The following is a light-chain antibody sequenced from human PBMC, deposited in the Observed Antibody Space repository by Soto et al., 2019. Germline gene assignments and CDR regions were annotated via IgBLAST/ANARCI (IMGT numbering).Light chain of an antibody. V-gene: IGKV1-39*01. Sequence: IHMSMSLSSLSASVGDRVTLXCRSSQSIVTYLNWYLQKPGKAPKLLIYAASNLQSGVPSRFSGSGSGTDFTLTISSLQPEDFATYFCQQSDSTPPWTVGQGSKV. CDR1: QSIVTY. CDR2: AAS. CDR3: QQSDSTPPWT. J-gene: IGKJ1*01.